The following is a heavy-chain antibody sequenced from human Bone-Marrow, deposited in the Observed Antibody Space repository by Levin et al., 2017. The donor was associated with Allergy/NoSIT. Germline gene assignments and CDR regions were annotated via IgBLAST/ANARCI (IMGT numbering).Heavy chain of an antibody. Sequence: GASVKVSCKASGYTFTSYGISWVRQAPGQGLEWMGWISAYNGNTNYAQKLQGRVTMTTDTSTSTAYMELRSLRSDDTAVYYCARELYYGSGRRGALYYYYMDVWGKGTTVTVSS. D-gene: IGHD3-10*01. J-gene: IGHJ6*03. CDR2: ISAYNGNT. CDR1: GYTFTSYG. V-gene: IGHV1-18*01. CDR3: ARELYYGSGRRGALYYYYMDV.